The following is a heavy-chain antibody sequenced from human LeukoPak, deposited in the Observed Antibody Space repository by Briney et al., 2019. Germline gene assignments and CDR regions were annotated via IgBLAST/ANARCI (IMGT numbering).Heavy chain of an antibody. J-gene: IGHJ3*02. D-gene: IGHD4-17*01. V-gene: IGHV4-59*08. CDR1: GVSISSYY. CDR3: ARRGHGDYGAFDI. CDR2: IYYSGST. Sequence: SETLSLPCSVSGVSISSYYWSWIRQPPGKGLEWIGNIYYSGSTNYNPSLKSRVTISVDTSKNQFSLKLTSVTAADTAVYYCARRGHGDYGAFDIWGQGTMVTVSS.